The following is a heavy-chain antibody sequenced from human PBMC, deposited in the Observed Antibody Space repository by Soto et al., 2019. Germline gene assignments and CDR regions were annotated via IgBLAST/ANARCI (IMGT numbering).Heavy chain of an antibody. Sequence: AGGSLRLSCAASGFTFSSYAMHWVRQAPGKGLEWVAVISYDGSNKYYADSVKGRFTISRDNSKNTLYLQMNSLRAEDTAVYYCARDQGSSWRLDDWGQGTLVTVSS. CDR1: GFTFSSYA. V-gene: IGHV3-30-3*01. CDR2: ISYDGSNK. CDR3: ARDQGSSWRLDD. D-gene: IGHD6-13*01. J-gene: IGHJ4*02.